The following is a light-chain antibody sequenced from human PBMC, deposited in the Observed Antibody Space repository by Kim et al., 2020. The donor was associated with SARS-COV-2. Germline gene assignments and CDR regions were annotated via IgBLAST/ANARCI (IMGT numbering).Light chain of an antibody. Sequence: VSVSPGQTASITCSGDNLGNKYACWYQQRPGQSPVLVIYQDSKRPSGIPERFSGSNSGNTATLTISGTQAMDEADYYCQAWDRYVVFGGGTQLTVL. CDR2: QDS. CDR3: QAWDRYVV. CDR1: NLGNKY. J-gene: IGLJ3*02. V-gene: IGLV3-1*01.